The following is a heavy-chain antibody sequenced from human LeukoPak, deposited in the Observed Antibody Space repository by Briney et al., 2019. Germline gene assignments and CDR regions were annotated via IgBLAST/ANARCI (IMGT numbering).Heavy chain of an antibody. CDR1: GFTFSNYA. CDR2: IGDSGAST. CDR3: AKGGIKRFGLVPDWFDP. D-gene: IGHD3-9*01. Sequence: GGSLRLSCAASGFTFSNYAMTWVRQAPGKGLEWVSSIGDSGASTYYADSVKGRFTISRDISKNTLYLQTNSLRAEDTAIYYCAKGGIKRFGLVPDWFDPWGQGTLVTVSS. J-gene: IGHJ5*02. V-gene: IGHV3-23*01.